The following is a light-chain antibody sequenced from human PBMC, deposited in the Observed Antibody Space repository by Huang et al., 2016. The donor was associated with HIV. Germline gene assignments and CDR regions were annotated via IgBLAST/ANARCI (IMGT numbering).Light chain of an antibody. CDR1: QGISNS. CDR2: TAS. Sequence: DIQMTQSPSSLSAFVGDRVTITCRASQGISNSLAWYQQKPGKAPKLLVYTASRLENGVPSRFNCSGSGTDYTLTINTLQPEDFATYHCQQYYSTPTFGRGTKVAVK. V-gene: IGKV1-NL1*01. J-gene: IGKJ1*01. CDR3: QQYYSTPT.